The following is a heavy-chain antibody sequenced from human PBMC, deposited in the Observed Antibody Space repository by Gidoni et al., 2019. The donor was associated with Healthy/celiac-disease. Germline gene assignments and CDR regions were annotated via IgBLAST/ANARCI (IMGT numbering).Heavy chain of an antibody. CDR1: GYTFTSYA. V-gene: IGHV1-3*01. CDR2: INAGNGNT. D-gene: IGHD6-19*01. Sequence: QAQLVQSGPEVKKPGPSVRVSCRASGYTFTSYAMHWVRQAPGQRLEWMGWINAGNGNTKYSQKFQGRVTITRDTSASTAYMELSSLRSEDTAVYYCARVVHSSGWFDYWGQGTLVTVSS. J-gene: IGHJ4*02. CDR3: ARVVHSSGWFDY.